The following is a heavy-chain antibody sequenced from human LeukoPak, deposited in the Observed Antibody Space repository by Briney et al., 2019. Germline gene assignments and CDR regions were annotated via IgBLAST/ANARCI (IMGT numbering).Heavy chain of an antibody. CDR2: ISGSGGST. CDR3: ARDQTAAGSRGGY. D-gene: IGHD6-13*01. V-gene: IGHV3-23*01. Sequence: GGSLRLSCAASGFTFSSYAMSWVRQAPGKGLEWVSAISGSGGSTYYADSVKGRFTISRDNSKNTLYLQMNSLRAEDTAVYYCARDQTAAGSRGGYWGQGTLVTVSS. CDR1: GFTFSSYA. J-gene: IGHJ4*02.